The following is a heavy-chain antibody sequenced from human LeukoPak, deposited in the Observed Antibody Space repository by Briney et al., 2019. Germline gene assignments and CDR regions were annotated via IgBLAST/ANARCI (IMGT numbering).Heavy chain of an antibody. CDR2: IYYSGST. V-gene: IGHV4-59*01. CDR3: ARRGGSGSYKYYFDY. J-gene: IGHJ4*02. D-gene: IGHD3-10*01. Sequence: PSETLSLTCTVSGGSISSYYWSWIRQPPGKGLEWIGYIYYSGSTNYNPSLKSRVTISVDTSKNQFSLKLSSVTAADTAVYYCARRGGSGSYKYYFDYWGQETLVTVSS. CDR1: GGSISSYY.